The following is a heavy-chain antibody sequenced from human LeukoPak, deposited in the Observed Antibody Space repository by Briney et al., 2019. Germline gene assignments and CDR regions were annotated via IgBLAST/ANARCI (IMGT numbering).Heavy chain of an antibody. CDR2: INTDESST. Sequence: GGSLRLSCAASGFTFSNYWMHWVRQAPGKGLVWVSRINTDESSTSYADSVKGRFTISRDNAKNSLYLQMNSLRAEDTAVYYCARAHYDYVWGSYRSPPDAFDIWGQGTMVTVSS. V-gene: IGHV3-74*01. J-gene: IGHJ3*02. CDR3: ARAHYDYVWGSYRSPPDAFDI. D-gene: IGHD3-16*02. CDR1: GFTFSNYW.